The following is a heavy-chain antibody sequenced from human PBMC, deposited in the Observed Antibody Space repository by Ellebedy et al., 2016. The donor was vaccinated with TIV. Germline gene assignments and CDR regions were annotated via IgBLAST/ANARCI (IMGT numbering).Heavy chain of an antibody. CDR2: IYTDDST. D-gene: IGHD3-10*02. V-gene: IGHV3-66*01. J-gene: IGHJ2*01. CDR1: GFTFSSYS. CDR3: ARASFYDVDLSGWYFDL. Sequence: GGSLRLSCAASGFTFSSYSMNWVRQAPGKGPEWVSGIYTDDSTYYADSVKGRFTISRDNSKNTLYLQMNSLRTEDTAVYYCARASFYDVDLSGWYFDLWGRGTLITVSS.